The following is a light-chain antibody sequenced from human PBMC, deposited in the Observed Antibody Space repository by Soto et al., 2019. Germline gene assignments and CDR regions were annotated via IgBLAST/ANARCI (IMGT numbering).Light chain of an antibody. Sequence: EIVVTQSPATLSLSRGERATLSXRASHSVIIDLAWYRQKRGXAPRXXXDGXSTRATGIPDRLSGSGSATEFTLTISSLHSEDFAVYYCQHYFRGPWTSGQGTKVDIK. CDR3: QHYFRGPWT. V-gene: IGKV3-15*01. CDR1: HSVIID. CDR2: GXS. J-gene: IGKJ1*01.